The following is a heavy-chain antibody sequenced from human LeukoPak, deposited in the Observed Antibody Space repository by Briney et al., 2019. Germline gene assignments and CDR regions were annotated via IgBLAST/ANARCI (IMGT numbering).Heavy chain of an antibody. CDR2: IYLSGSA. CDR3: ARDPRWLTPDCTSTSCYENYFDP. J-gene: IGHJ5*02. CDR1: GFSISNGYQ. Sequence: SETLSLTCAVSGFSISNGYQWAWIRQPPGKTLEWIGSIYLSGSAHYNPSLKSRVTISVDTSNNHFSLRLSSVTAADTAVYYCARDPRWLTPDCTSTSCYENYFDPWGQGTLVTVS. V-gene: IGHV4-38-2*02. D-gene: IGHD2-2*01.